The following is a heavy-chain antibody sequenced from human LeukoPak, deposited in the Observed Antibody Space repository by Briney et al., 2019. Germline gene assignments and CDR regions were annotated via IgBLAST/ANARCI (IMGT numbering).Heavy chain of an antibody. CDR2: ITGSGGST. CDR1: GFNFSKYG. V-gene: IGHV3-23*01. CDR3: AKDSGNSGYYDYVWGSRPFDF. J-gene: IGHJ4*02. Sequence: PGGSLRLSCGASGFNFSKYGLSWVRQAPRKGLEWVSAITGSGGSTFYADSVKGRFTISRDNSKNTLYLQMHSLRDGDTAVYYCAKDSGNSGYYDYVWGSRPFDFWGQGTLVTVSS. D-gene: IGHD3-16*01.